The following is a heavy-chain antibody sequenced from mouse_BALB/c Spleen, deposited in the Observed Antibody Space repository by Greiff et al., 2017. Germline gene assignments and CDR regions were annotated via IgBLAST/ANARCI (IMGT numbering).Heavy chain of an antibody. Sequence: QVQLQQSGAELVRPGTSVKISCKASGYTFTSYDINWVKQRPGQGLEWIGWIYPGDGSTKYNEKFKGKATLTADKSSSTAYMQLSSLTSENSAVYFCARWGDYDYAMDYWGQGTSVTVSS. V-gene: IGHV1S56*01. CDR3: ARWGDYDYAMDY. CDR2: IYPGDGST. D-gene: IGHD2-4*01. CDR1: GYTFTSYD. J-gene: IGHJ4*01.